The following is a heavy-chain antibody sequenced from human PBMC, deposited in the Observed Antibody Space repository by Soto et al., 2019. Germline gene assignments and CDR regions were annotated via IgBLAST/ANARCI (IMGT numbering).Heavy chain of an antibody. CDR2: INYTGTT. CDR3: AREGGSGWYYYDY. CDR1: GGSFSGYS. D-gene: IGHD6-19*01. J-gene: IGHJ4*01. V-gene: IGHV4-34*01. Sequence: SETLSLSCAVNGGSFSGYSWAGIRQAPGKGLDWIGEINYTGTTNYSPSLKSRVTLSVDTSKNQFSLELRSVSAADTAVYYCAREGGSGWYYYDYWGHGTLVTVSS.